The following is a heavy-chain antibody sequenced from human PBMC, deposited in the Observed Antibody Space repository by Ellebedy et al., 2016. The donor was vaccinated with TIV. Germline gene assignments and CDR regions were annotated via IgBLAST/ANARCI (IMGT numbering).Heavy chain of an antibody. J-gene: IGHJ6*02. V-gene: IGHV1-18*01. Sequence: ASVKVSCXASGYTFSSHGINWVRQAPGQGLEWMGWISAYNGNTNYAQKLQGRVTMTTDTSTNTAYMELRSLRSDDTAVYYCARDYGYCSGGSCFYYYFGMDVWGQGTTVTVSS. CDR1: GYTFSSHG. CDR3: ARDYGYCSGGSCFYYYFGMDV. D-gene: IGHD2-15*01. CDR2: ISAYNGNT.